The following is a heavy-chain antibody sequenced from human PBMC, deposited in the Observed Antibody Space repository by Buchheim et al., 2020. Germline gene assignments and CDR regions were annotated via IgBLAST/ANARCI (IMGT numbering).Heavy chain of an antibody. J-gene: IGHJ4*02. D-gene: IGHD6-19*01. CDR1: GFTFSSYG. CDR2: ISYDGSNK. V-gene: IGHV3-30*18. Sequence: QVQLVESGGGVVQPGRSLRLSCAASGFTFSSYGMHWVRQAPGKGLEWVAVISYDGSNKYYADSVKGRFTISRDNSKNTLYLQMNSLRAEDTAVYYWAKAGGGYSSFDYWGQGTL. CDR3: AKAGGGYSSFDY.